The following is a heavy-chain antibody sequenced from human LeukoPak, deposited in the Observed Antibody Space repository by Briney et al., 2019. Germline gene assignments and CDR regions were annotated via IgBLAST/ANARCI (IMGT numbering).Heavy chain of an antibody. CDR3: ARESLLIAAPFDY. J-gene: IGHJ4*02. Sequence: GGSLRLSCAASGFTFSSYWMHWVRHAPGKGLVWVSRINTDGSSTSYADSVKGRFTISRDNAKNTLYLQMNSLRAEDTAVYYRARESLLIAAPFDYWGQGTLVTVSS. D-gene: IGHD6-6*01. CDR1: GFTFSSYW. V-gene: IGHV3-74*01. CDR2: INTDGSST.